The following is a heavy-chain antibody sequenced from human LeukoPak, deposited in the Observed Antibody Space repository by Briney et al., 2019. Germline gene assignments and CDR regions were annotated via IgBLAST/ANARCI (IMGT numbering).Heavy chain of an antibody. CDR2: INAGNGNT. CDR3: ARGPEPAAMKRRVWWFDP. J-gene: IGHJ5*02. CDR1: GYTFTSYA. V-gene: IGHV1-3*03. Sequence: GASVKVSCKASGYTFTSYAMNWVRQAPGQRLEWMGWINAGNGNTKYSQEFQGRVTIIRNTSANTGYMELTSLRSEDMAVYSCARGPEPAAMKRRVWWFDPWGQGTLVTVSS. D-gene: IGHD2-2*01.